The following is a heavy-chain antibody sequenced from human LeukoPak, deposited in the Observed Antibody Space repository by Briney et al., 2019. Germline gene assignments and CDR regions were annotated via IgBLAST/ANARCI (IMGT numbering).Heavy chain of an antibody. V-gene: IGHV3-49*04. Sequence: GGSLRLSCTTSGFTFRDYAMSWVRQAPGKGLEWLGFIRSKNYGGTTDYAASVKGRITISRDDSKSIVYLQMNGLKTADTAVYYCTRPVAGYYFEYWGQRTLVTVSS. CDR1: GFTFRDYA. CDR3: TRPVAGYYFEY. J-gene: IGHJ4*02. D-gene: IGHD6-19*01. CDR2: IRSKNYGGTT.